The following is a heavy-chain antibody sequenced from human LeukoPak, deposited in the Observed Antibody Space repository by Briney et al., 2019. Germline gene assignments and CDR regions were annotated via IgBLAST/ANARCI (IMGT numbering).Heavy chain of an antibody. Sequence: ASVKVSCKASGYTFTSYGISWVRQAPGQGLEWMGWINPYNGNTNYAQKLQGRVTMTTDTSTSTAYMELRTLRSDDTAVYYCARSLWYYDSGGTTYDDYWGQGTLVTVSS. D-gene: IGHD3-22*01. CDR2: INPYNGNT. J-gene: IGHJ4*02. V-gene: IGHV1-18*01. CDR3: ARSLWYYDSGGTTYDDY. CDR1: GYTFTSYG.